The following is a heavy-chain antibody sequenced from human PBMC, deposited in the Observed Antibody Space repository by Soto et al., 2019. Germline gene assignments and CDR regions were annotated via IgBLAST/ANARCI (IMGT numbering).Heavy chain of an antibody. CDR2: IGVYANT. Sequence: PGGSLRLSCAASGFTFSSYDMNWVRQSPGKGLEWVSAIGVYANTYYADFVKGRFTISRDDSRNTVHLQLTSLRVDDTAVYYCAKESTVGSPGDYFDSWGQGTLVTVSS. D-gene: IGHD1-26*01. CDR3: AKESTVGSPGDYFDS. J-gene: IGHJ4*02. V-gene: IGHV3-23*01. CDR1: GFTFSSYD.